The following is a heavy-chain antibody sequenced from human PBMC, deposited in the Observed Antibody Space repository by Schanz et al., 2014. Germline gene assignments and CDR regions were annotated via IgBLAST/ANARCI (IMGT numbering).Heavy chain of an antibody. CDR1: GFTFSSFN. CDR2: ISTSSTYI. D-gene: IGHD7-27*01. V-gene: IGHV3-21*04. Sequence: EVQLVESGGGLVKPGGSLRLSCAASGFTFSSFNMNWVRQAPGKGLEWVSSISTSSTYIDYADSVKGRFTISRDNAKNSLYLEMTSLRGEDTAVYYCARENLNWEAFDIWGQGTVVTVSS. CDR3: ARENLNWEAFDI. J-gene: IGHJ3*02.